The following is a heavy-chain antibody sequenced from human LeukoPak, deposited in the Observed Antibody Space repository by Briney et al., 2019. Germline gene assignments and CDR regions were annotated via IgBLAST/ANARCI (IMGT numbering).Heavy chain of an antibody. D-gene: IGHD3-22*01. CDR2: INCNTGST. CDR1: GYTFTGHY. Sequence: ASVQVSCKASGYTFTGHYMHWVRQAPGQGLEWMGWINCNTGSTNYAQNFQGWVRMTRDTSISTVYMELSRLRSDDTAVYYCAREFSSSWFDYWGQGTLVTVSS. CDR3: AREFSSSWFDY. V-gene: IGHV1-2*04. J-gene: IGHJ4*02.